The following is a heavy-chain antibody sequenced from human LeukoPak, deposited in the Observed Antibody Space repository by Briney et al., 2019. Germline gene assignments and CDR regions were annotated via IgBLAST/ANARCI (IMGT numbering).Heavy chain of an antibody. Sequence: PGGSLRLSCAASGFTFSSYGMHWVRQAPGKGLEWVACIRHDGRNKYYADSVKGRFTTSRDNSKNTLYLQMNSLRAEDTAVYYCARGGNWNLRDNWFDPWGQGTLVTVSS. V-gene: IGHV3-30*02. CDR3: ARGGNWNLRDNWFDP. J-gene: IGHJ5*02. D-gene: IGHD1-20*01. CDR1: GFTFSSYG. CDR2: IRHDGRNK.